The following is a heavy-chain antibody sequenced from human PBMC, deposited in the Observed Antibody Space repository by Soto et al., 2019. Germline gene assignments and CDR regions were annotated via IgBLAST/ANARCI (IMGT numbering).Heavy chain of an antibody. Sequence: SEILSLTCAVSGGSISSSNWWSWVRQPPGKGLEWIGEIYHSGSTNYNPSLKSRVTISVDKSKNQFSLKLSSVTAADTAVYYCASQAIAARPGYYYGMDVWGQGTTVTVSS. D-gene: IGHD6-6*01. CDR1: GGSISSSNW. CDR2: IYHSGST. J-gene: IGHJ6*02. V-gene: IGHV4-4*02. CDR3: ASQAIAARPGYYYGMDV.